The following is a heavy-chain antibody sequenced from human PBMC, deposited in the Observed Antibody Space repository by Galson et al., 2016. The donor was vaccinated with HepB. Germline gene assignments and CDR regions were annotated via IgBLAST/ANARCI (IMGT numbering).Heavy chain of an antibody. D-gene: IGHD3-16*01. J-gene: IGHJ5*02. CDR2: IDPGDSNT. CDR3: ARRRAVRGWGPDP. V-gene: IGHV5-10-1*01. CDR1: GYSFTNHW. Sequence: QSGAEVKMPGASLRISCKGSGYSFTNHWITWVRQMPGKGLEWMGRIDPGDSNTDYSPSFQGHVTLSVDKSISVVYLQWSSLKASDTATYYCARRRAVRGWGPDPWGQGTLVTVSS.